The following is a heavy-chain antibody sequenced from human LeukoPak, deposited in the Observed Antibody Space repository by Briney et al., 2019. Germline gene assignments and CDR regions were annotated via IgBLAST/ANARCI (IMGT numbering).Heavy chain of an antibody. D-gene: IGHD1-26*01. CDR1: GYTFTSYG. V-gene: IGHV1-18*01. CDR2: ISAYNGYT. CDR3: ARDFGGEWELRAFDI. J-gene: IGHJ3*02. Sequence: GASVKVSCKASGYTFTSYGISWVRQAPGQGLEWMGWISAYNGYTNYAQKLQGRVTMTTDTSTSTAYMELRSLRSDDTAVYYCARDFGGEWELRAFDIWGQGTMVTVSS.